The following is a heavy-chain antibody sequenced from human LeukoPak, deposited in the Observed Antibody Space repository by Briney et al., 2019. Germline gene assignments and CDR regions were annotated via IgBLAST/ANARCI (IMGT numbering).Heavy chain of an antibody. D-gene: IGHD6-6*01. CDR1: GGSISSYY. CDR3: ARGSSSGGYYYYYYMDV. Sequence: PSETLSLTCTVSGGSISSYYWSWIRQPAGKGLEWIGRIYTSGSTNYNPSLKSRVTMSVDTSKNQFSLKLSSVTAADTAVYHCARGSSSGGYYYYYYMDVWGKGTTVTVSS. J-gene: IGHJ6*03. CDR2: IYTSGST. V-gene: IGHV4-4*07.